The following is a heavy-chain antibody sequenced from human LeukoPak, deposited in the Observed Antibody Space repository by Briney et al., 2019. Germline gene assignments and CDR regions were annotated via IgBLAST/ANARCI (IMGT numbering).Heavy chain of an antibody. CDR1: GYPFNTNC. CDR3: ARTYCSGGGCLGSFDY. CDR2: IYPGDSNT. D-gene: IGHD2-15*01. Sequence: GESLTIPCMGSGYPFNTNCIGWVRNMPGKGLEWMGNIYPGDSNTRYSPSFQGQVTISVDKSITTAYLQWTTLKASDTAMYYCARTYCSGGGCLGSFDYWGHGTLVTVSS. V-gene: IGHV5-51*01. J-gene: IGHJ4*01.